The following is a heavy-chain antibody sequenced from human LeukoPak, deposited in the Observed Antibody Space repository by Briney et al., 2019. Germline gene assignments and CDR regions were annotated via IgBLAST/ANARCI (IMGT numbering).Heavy chain of an antibody. Sequence: SETLSLTCTVSGDSISSYYWSWIRQSPEKGLEWIGYIHYTGSTYYNPSLRSRVTISVDTSKNQFSLRLISVTAADTAIYYCARSRGNLYFQHWGQGTLVTVSS. V-gene: IGHV4-59*01. CDR2: IHYTGST. CDR3: ARSRGNLYFQH. D-gene: IGHD6-25*01. J-gene: IGHJ1*01. CDR1: GDSISSYY.